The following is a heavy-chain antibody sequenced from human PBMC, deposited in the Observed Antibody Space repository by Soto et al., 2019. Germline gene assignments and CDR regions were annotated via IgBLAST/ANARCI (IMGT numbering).Heavy chain of an antibody. CDR3: AKPERSIDPFVD. V-gene: IGHV3-23*01. CDR1: GFTFSSYA. J-gene: IGHJ4*02. Sequence: GGSLRLSCAASGFTFSSYAMSWVRQAPGKGLKRVSSIRGSGGRTYHGDNVRGRFTISRDNSKNTLHLQMNSLRAEDTAVYYRAKPERSIDPFVDWGKGAQVTVSS. CDR2: IRGSGGRT.